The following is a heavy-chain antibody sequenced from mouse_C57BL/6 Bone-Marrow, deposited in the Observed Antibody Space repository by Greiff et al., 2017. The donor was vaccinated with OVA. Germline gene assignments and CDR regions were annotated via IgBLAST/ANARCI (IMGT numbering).Heavy chain of an antibody. CDR3: ARRGTPTNFDV. D-gene: IGHD1-1*01. CDR1: GYAFTNYL. V-gene: IGHV1-54*01. Sequence: QVQLQQSGAELVRPGTSVKVSCKASGYAFTNYLIEWVKQRPGQGLEWIGVINPGSGGTNYNEKFKGKATLTADKSSSTAYMQLSSLTSEDSAVYFCARRGTPTNFDVWGTGTTVTVSS. CDR2: INPGSGGT. J-gene: IGHJ1*03.